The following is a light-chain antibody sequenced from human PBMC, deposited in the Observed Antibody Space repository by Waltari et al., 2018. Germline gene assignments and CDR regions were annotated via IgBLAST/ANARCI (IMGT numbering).Light chain of an antibody. CDR2: KAS. CDR1: ETVLTC. J-gene: IGKJ2*01. CDR3: LQYHSYSK. Sequence: DIQMTQSPSTLSASVGARVTITCRASETVLTCLAWYQQKPGKAPKLLTYKASSLESGVPSRFSGSASGTEFTLTTSSLQPDDSATYYCLQYHSYSKFGQGTKLEIK. V-gene: IGKV1-5*03.